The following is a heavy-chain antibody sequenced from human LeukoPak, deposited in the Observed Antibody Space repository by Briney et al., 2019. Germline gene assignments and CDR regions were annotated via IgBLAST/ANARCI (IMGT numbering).Heavy chain of an antibody. CDR2: IYYSGST. Sequence: SETLSLTCTVSGASISFYYWSWVRQPPGKGLEWIGYIYYSGSTNYNPSLKSRVTMSIDTSKNHFSLNLNSVTAADTAIYYCALDSSGWSDDSFDIWGQGTMVTVSS. D-gene: IGHD6-13*01. CDR1: GASISFYY. CDR3: ALDSSGWSDDSFDI. J-gene: IGHJ3*02. V-gene: IGHV4-59*01.